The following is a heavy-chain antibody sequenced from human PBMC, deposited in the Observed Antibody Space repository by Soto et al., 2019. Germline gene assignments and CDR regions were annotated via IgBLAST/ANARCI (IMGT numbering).Heavy chain of an antibody. J-gene: IGHJ5*02. CDR3: AAFDPGPMGFDP. D-gene: IGHD3-9*01. Sequence: VKVSCKASGFTSSSSAVQWVRQARGQRLEWIGKIVVGSGNTNYAQKFQERVTITRDMSTSTAYMELSSLRSEDTAFYYCAAFDPGPMGFDPWGQGTLVTVSS. CDR1: GFTSSSSA. CDR2: IVVGSGNT. V-gene: IGHV1-58*01.